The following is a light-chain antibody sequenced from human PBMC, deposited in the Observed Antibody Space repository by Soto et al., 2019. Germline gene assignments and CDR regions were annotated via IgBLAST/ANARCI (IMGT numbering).Light chain of an antibody. Sequence: DVQMTQSPSSVSATVGDRVTITCRASQGISRWLAWYQQKPGKAPKLLIYTASTLQSGVPSRFSGSGSGTDFTLTISGLQPDDFATHYCQQYHTFSIAFGQGTRLEIK. CDR1: QGISRW. J-gene: IGKJ5*01. CDR3: QQYHTFSIA. CDR2: TAS. V-gene: IGKV1-12*01.